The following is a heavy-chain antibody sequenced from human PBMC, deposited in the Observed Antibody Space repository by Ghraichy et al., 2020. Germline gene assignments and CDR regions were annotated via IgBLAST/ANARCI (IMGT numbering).Heavy chain of an antibody. CDR1: GGSFSGYY. J-gene: IGHJ4*02. CDR2: INHSGST. CDR3: ARGLPGVEQWLAPVR. Sequence: SETLSLTCAVYGGSFSGYYWSWIRQPPGKGLEWIGEINHSGSTNYNPSLKSRVTISVDTSKNQFSLKLSSVTAADTAVYYCARGLPGVEQWLAPVRWGQGTLVTVSS. D-gene: IGHD6-19*01. V-gene: IGHV4-34*01.